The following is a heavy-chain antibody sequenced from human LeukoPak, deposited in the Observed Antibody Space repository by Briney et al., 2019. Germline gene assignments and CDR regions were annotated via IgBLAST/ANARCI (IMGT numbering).Heavy chain of an antibody. D-gene: IGHD3-22*01. Sequence: SETLSLTCTVSGGSISSGDYYWNWIRLSPGGGLEWIGNIYYSGMTHYNPSLKSRVAISVDTSKKQFSLKLSSVTAADTAVYYCAKGGYDRSGTQTSDYWGQGTLVTVSS. CDR1: GGSISSGDYY. J-gene: IGHJ4*02. CDR2: IYYSGMT. V-gene: IGHV4-30-4*01. CDR3: AKGGYDRSGTQTSDY.